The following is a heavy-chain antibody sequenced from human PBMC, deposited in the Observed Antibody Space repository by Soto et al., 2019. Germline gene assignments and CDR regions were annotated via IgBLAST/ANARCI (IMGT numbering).Heavy chain of an antibody. Sequence: ASVKVSCKASGYTFTSYAMHWVRQAPGQRLEWMGWINAGNGNTKYSQKFQGRVTITRDTSASTAYMELSSLRSEDTAVYYCARGIDYHFWGGYNYYYYYYCMDVWGQGTTVTVSS. CDR3: ARGIDYHFWGGYNYYYYYYCMDV. CDR2: INAGNGNT. D-gene: IGHD3-3*01. J-gene: IGHJ6*02. V-gene: IGHV1-3*01. CDR1: GYTFTSYA.